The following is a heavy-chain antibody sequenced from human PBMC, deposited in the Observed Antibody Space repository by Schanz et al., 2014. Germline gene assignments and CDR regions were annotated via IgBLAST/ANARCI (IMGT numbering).Heavy chain of an antibody. J-gene: IGHJ6*02. V-gene: IGHV4-59*08. D-gene: IGHD1-26*01. CDR2: IFFSGST. Sequence: QVQLQESGPGLVKPSETLSLTCTVSGVSIGGYYWSWIRQPPGKGLEWIGYIFFSGSTTYNPSFNSRLTFSVDMSKNQSALNLSSVTAADTAVYYCARLGVGDKAYYYYGTDVWGQGTTVLVSS. CDR1: GVSIGGYY. CDR3: ARLGVGDKAYYYYGTDV.